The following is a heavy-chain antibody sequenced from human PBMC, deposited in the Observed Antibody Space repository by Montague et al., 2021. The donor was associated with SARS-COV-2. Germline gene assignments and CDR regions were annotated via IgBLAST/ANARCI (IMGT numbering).Heavy chain of an antibody. CDR1: GGSFSTYY. D-gene: IGHD3-3*01. V-gene: IGHV4-34*01. J-gene: IGHJ6*02. Sequence: SETLSLTCAVYGGSFSTYYWAWIRQSPGKGLEWSGNIDHSGKTNXXPPLKSRVSISLDTSSSQFSPYLTSVTAADAAVYYCARDQTVLEWIWYGMDVWGPGTTVTVSS. CDR3: ARDQTVLEWIWYGMDV. CDR2: IDHSGKT.